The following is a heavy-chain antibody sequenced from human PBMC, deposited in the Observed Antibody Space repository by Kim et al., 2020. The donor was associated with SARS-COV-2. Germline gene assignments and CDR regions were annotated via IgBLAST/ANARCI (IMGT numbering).Heavy chain of an antibody. J-gene: IGHJ4*02. D-gene: IGHD3-16*01. CDR3: AKGAGHQRVMY. CDR1: GFSFSSYW. Sequence: GGSLRLSCTASGFSFSSYWISWVRQAPGKGLEWVANLNEDGSQKYYVDSVKGRFTISRDNAKNSLFLQMNSLRGEDTAVYYCAKGAGHQRVMYLGQGTLV. CDR2: LNEDGSQK. V-gene: IGHV3-7*03.